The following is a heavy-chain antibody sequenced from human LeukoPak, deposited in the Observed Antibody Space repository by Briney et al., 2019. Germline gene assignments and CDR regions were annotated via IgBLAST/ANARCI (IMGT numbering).Heavy chain of an antibody. D-gene: IGHD6-13*01. Sequence: ASVKVSCKASGYTFTSYDINWVRQATGQGLEWMGWMNPNSGNTGHAQKFQGRVTMTRNTSISTAYMELSSLRSEDTAVYYCARAKGGIAAAGINWFDPWGQGTLVTVSS. CDR1: GYTFTSYD. CDR2: MNPNSGNT. CDR3: ARAKGGIAAAGINWFDP. J-gene: IGHJ5*02. V-gene: IGHV1-8*01.